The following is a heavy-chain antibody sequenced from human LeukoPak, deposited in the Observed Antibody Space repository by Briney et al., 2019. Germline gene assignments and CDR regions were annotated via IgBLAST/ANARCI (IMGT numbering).Heavy chain of an antibody. CDR1: GGSISSDGYY. CDR2: IYHSGST. J-gene: IGHJ1*01. D-gene: IGHD2-2*01. Sequence: SQTLSLTCTVSGGSISSDGYYWSWIRQPPGKGLEWIGYIYHSGSTYYNPSLKSRVTISVDRSKNQFSLKLSSVTAADTAVYYCASIPSSKRYCSSTSCARYFQHWGQGTLVTVSS. CDR3: ASIPSSKRYCSSTSCARYFQH. V-gene: IGHV4-30-2*02.